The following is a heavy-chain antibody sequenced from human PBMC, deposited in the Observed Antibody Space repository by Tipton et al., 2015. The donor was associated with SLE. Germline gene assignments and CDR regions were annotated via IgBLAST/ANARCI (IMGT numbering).Heavy chain of an antibody. J-gene: IGHJ4*02. Sequence: LRLSCTVSGGSISSYYWSWIRQPPGKGLEWIGYIYTSGSTNYNPSLKSRVTISVDTSKNQFSLKLSSVTAADTAVYYCAVYSSGWYYFDYWGQGTLVTVSS. V-gene: IGHV4-4*09. CDR1: GGSISSYY. D-gene: IGHD6-19*01. CDR3: AVYSSGWYYFDY. CDR2: IYTSGST.